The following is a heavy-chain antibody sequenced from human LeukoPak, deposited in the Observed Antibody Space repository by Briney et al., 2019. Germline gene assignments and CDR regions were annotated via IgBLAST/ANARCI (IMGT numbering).Heavy chain of an antibody. CDR1: GFTFDDYA. D-gene: IGHD2-15*01. CDR2: ISWNSGSI. J-gene: IGHJ4*02. CDR3: ARGMGYCSGGSCYSGHYFDY. Sequence: PGGSLRLSCAASGFTFDDYAMHWVRQAPGKGLEWVSGISWNSGSIGYADSVKGRFTISRDNAKNSLYLQMNSLRAEDTAVYYCARGMGYCSGGSCYSGHYFDYWGQGTLVTVSS. V-gene: IGHV3-9*01.